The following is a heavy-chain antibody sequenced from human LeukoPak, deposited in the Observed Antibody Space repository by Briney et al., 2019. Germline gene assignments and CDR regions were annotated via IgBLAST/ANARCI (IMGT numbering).Heavy chain of an antibody. D-gene: IGHD3-10*01. J-gene: IGHJ4*02. Sequence: ASVKVSCKASGYTFTSYGISWVRQAPGQGLEWMGWISAYSGNTNYAQKLQGRVTMTTDTSTSTAYMELRSLRSDDTAVYYCARGDVGYGSGSGLGYWGQGTLVTVSS. CDR2: ISAYSGNT. V-gene: IGHV1-18*01. CDR1: GYTFTSYG. CDR3: ARGDVGYGSGSGLGY.